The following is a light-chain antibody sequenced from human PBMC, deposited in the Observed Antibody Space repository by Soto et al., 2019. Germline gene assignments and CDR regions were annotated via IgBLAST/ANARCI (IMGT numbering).Light chain of an antibody. CDR1: QGFSSW. J-gene: IGKJ4*01. CDR3: QQTNSFPLT. CDR2: AAS. Sequence: DIQMTQSPSSVAALVGGRGTIICRASQGFSSWLAWYQQKPGKAPTLLIYAASSLQSGVPSRLSGSGSGTDFTLTISSLQPEDFATYYCQQTNSFPLTFGGGTKVEIK. V-gene: IGKV1-12*01.